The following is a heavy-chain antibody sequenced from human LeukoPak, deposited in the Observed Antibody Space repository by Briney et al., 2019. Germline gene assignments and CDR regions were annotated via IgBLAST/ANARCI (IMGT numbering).Heavy chain of an antibody. V-gene: IGHV3-74*01. D-gene: IGHD3-22*01. CDR2: INSDGSSI. J-gene: IGHJ4*02. Sequence: GGSLRLSCAASGFTFSSHWMHWVRQAPGKGLVWVSRINSDGSSISYADSVKGRFTVSRDNAKNTLYLQMNSLRAEDTAVYYCARSGYYYDSSDLIDYWGQGTLVTVSS. CDR1: GFTFSSHW. CDR3: ARSGYYYDSSDLIDY.